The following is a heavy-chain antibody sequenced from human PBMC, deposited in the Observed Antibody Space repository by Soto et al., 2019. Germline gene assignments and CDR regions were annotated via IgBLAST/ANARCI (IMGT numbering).Heavy chain of an antibody. Sequence: SVKVSCKASGGTFSSYAISWVRQAPGQGLEWMGGIIPIFGTANYAQKFQGRVTITADESTSTAYMELSSLRSEDTAVYYCASSVDTAMVTIDYWGQGTLVTVSS. CDR3: ASSVDTAMVTIDY. CDR1: GGTFSSYA. CDR2: IIPIFGTA. V-gene: IGHV1-69*13. D-gene: IGHD5-18*01. J-gene: IGHJ4*02.